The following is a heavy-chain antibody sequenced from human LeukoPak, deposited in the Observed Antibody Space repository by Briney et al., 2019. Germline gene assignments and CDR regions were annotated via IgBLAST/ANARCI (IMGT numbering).Heavy chain of an antibody. V-gene: IGHV3-7*01. CDR1: GFTFSRYW. J-gene: IGHJ4*02. CDR3: GRYPPDYSDPPPY. D-gene: IGHD4-17*01. Sequence: GGSLRLSCAASGFTFSRYWMSWVRQAPGKGLEWVANIKQDGTAKDYVDSVRGRFTISRDNAKSSVYLQMNSLRVEDTAVYYCGRYPPDYSDPPPYWGQGTLVTVSS. CDR2: IKQDGTAK.